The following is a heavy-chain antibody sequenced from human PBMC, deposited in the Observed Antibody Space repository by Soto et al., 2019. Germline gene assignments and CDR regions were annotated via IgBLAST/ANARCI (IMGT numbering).Heavy chain of an antibody. CDR2: ISAGGVST. J-gene: IGHJ5*02. CDR3: AKMYRGYSGYIQS. V-gene: IGHV3-23*01. Sequence: PGGSLRPSCATSGFTFTNYAMTWVRQGPGRGLEWVSSISAGGVSTYFADSVKGRFTISRDNSKNTLFLHMNSLRAEDTAVYYCAKMYRGYSGYIQSWGQGTLVTVSS. D-gene: IGHD5-12*01. CDR1: GFTFTNYA.